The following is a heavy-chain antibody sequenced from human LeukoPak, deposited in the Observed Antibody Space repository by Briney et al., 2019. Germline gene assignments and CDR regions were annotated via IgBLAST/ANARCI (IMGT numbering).Heavy chain of an antibody. CDR2: INHRGST. Sequence: SETLSLTCAVYGGSFSGYYWSWIRQPPGKGLEWIGEINHRGSTNYNPSLKSRVTISVDTSKNQFSLKLSSVTAADTAVYYCARALRTTYYYYYMDVWGKGTTVTVSS. CDR1: GGSFSGYY. J-gene: IGHJ6*03. CDR3: ARALRTTYYYYYMDV. V-gene: IGHV4-34*01. D-gene: IGHD1-14*01.